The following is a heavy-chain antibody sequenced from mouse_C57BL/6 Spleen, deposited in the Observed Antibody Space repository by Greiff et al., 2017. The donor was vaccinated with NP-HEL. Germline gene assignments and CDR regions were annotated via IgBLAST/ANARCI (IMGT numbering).Heavy chain of an antibody. CDR1: GYTFTDYN. V-gene: IGHV1-22*01. J-gene: IGHJ2*01. CDR2: INPNNGGT. Sequence: VQLQQSGPELVKPGASVKMSCKASGYTFTDYNMHWVKQSHGKSLEWIGYINPNNGGTSYNQKFKGKATLTVNKSSSTAYMELRSLTSEDSAVYYCARGGLRPGMYYFDYWGQGTTLTASS. D-gene: IGHD2-4*01. CDR3: ARGGLRPGMYYFDY.